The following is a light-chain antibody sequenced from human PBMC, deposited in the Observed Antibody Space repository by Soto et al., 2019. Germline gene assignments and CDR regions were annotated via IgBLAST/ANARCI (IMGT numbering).Light chain of an antibody. CDR2: EVS. CDR1: SSDVGGYNY. Sequence: QSALTQPASVSGSPGQSITISCTGTSSDVGGYNYVSWYQPHPGKAPKLMIYEVSNRPSGVSNRFSGSKSGNTASLTVFGLQAEDEADYYCSAYTSSSTWVFGGGTKLPVL. V-gene: IGLV2-14*01. CDR3: SAYTSSSTWV. J-gene: IGLJ3*02.